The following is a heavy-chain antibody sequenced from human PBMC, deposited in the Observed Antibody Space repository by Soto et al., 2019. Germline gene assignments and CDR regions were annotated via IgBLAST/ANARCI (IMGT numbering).Heavy chain of an antibody. V-gene: IGHV3-23*01. CDR2: ISGSGGST. J-gene: IGHJ1*01. CDR3: AKTPDIVLMVYAIFHFQP. Sequence: PXGSLRLSCAACGFTFSSYAMSWARQAPGRGLDWVSAISGSGGSTYYADSVKGRFTISRDNSKNTLYLQMNSLRADDTAVYYCAKTPDIVLMVYAIFHFQPWGQGTLATVSS. D-gene: IGHD2-8*01. CDR1: GFTFSSYA.